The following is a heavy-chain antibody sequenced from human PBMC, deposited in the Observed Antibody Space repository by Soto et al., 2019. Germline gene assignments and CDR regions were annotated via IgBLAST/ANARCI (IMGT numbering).Heavy chain of an antibody. CDR3: ASGVGYYDSSGDLDFHDY. Sequence: PGGSLRLSCAASGFTFSVYSMNWVRQPPGKGLEWVSSISTSSDYIYYADSVKGRFTISRDNAKNSLYLQMNILRAEDTAVYYCASGVGYYDSSGDLDFHDYCYHGTLVTVSS. CDR2: ISTSSDYI. D-gene: IGHD3-22*01. J-gene: IGHJ4*01. CDR1: GFTFSVYS. V-gene: IGHV3-21*01.